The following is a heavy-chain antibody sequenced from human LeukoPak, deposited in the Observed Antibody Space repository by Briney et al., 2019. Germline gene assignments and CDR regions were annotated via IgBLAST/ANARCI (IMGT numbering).Heavy chain of an antibody. D-gene: IGHD6-19*01. Sequence: QAGGSLRLSCAASGFTFSTNDMTWVRQAPGKGLEWVSGISGSGGNTYYTDSVRGRLSISRDNSKNTLYLQVNSLRAEDTAVYYCAKGRTEGGTLALDYWGQGTLVTVSS. V-gene: IGHV3-23*01. CDR3: AKGRTEGGTLALDY. J-gene: IGHJ4*02. CDR2: ISGSGGNT. CDR1: GFTFSTND.